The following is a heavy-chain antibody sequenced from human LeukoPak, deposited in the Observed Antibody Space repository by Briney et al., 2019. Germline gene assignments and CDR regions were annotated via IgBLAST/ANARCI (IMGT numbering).Heavy chain of an antibody. D-gene: IGHD6-19*01. CDR2: IIPIFGTA. CDR3: ARPRIAVGGFDP. J-gene: IGHJ5*02. Sequence: SVKVSCKASGGTFSSYAISWVRQAPGQGLEWMGGIIPIFGTANYAQKLQGRVTMTTDTSTSTAYMELRSLRSDDTAVYYCARPRIAVGGFDPWGQGTLVTVSS. CDR1: GGTFSSYA. V-gene: IGHV1-69*05.